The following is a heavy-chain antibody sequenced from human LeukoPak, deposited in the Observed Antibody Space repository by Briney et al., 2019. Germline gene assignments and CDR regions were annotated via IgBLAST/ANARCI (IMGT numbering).Heavy chain of an antibody. D-gene: IGHD3-22*01. Sequence: SETLSLTCAVYGGSFSGYYWSWIRQPPGKGLEWIGEINHSGSTNYNPSLKSRVTISVDTSKNQFSLKLSSVTAADTAVYYCARGCYYYDSSGYYYPNFDYRGQGTLVTVSS. J-gene: IGHJ4*02. CDR3: ARGCYYYDSSGYYYPNFDY. CDR1: GGSFSGYY. V-gene: IGHV4-34*01. CDR2: INHSGST.